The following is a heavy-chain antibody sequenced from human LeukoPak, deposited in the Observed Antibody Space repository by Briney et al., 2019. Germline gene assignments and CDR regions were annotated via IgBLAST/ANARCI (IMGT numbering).Heavy chain of an antibody. CDR2: ISWNSDTT. Sequence: GGSLRLSCAASGFTFGNYAIHWVRQVPGKGLEWVSGISWNSDTTGYADSVKGRFTISRDNAKNSVYLQMNSLRPEDTAFYYCAKSGDWGSFYPHFCDYWGQGILVTVSS. J-gene: IGHJ4*02. CDR3: AKSGDWGSFYPHFCDY. V-gene: IGHV3-9*01. CDR1: GFTFGNYA. D-gene: IGHD3-16*01.